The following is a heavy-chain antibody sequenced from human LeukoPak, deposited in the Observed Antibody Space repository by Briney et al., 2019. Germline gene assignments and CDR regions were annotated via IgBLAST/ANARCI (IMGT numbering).Heavy chain of an antibody. Sequence: GGSLRLSCAASGFTFGTSAMSWVRQAPGKGPEWVSTFGRSGSDTYYSDSVKGRFTIFRDNSENTLYLQMNSLRDEDTAVYYCAKGSLGSWYYFDYWGQGTLVTVSS. J-gene: IGHJ4*02. V-gene: IGHV3-23*01. D-gene: IGHD6-13*01. CDR1: GFTFGTSA. CDR2: FGRSGSDT. CDR3: AKGSLGSWYYFDY.